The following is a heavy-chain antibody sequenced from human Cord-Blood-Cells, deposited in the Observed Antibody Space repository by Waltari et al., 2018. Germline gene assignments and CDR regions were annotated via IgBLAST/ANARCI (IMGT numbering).Heavy chain of an antibody. CDR1: GYTFTSYD. CDR3: ARVGPRYCSGGSCYSDY. D-gene: IGHD2-15*01. Sequence: QVQLVQSGAEVKKPGASVKVSCKASGYTFTSYDINWVRQATGQGLEWMGWMNPNSGNTGYTQKFQGRVTITRNTSISTAYMELSSLRSEDTAVYYCARVGPRYCSGGSCYSDYWGQGTLVTVSS. J-gene: IGHJ4*02. CDR2: MNPNSGNT. V-gene: IGHV1-8*03.